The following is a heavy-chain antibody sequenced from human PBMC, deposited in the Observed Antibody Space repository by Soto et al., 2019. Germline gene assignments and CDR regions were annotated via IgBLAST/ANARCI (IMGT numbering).Heavy chain of an antibody. D-gene: IGHD3-22*01. CDR1: GYTFTSYY. CDR2: INPSGGST. Sequence: ASVKVSCKASGYTFTSYYMHWVRQAPGQGLEWMGIINPSGGSTSYAQKFQGRVTMTRDTSTSTVYMELSSLRSEDTAVYYCARDLEVDYYDSSGYSGGWFDSCGQGTLVTVSS. V-gene: IGHV1-46*01. CDR3: ARDLEVDYYDSSGYSGGWFDS. J-gene: IGHJ5*01.